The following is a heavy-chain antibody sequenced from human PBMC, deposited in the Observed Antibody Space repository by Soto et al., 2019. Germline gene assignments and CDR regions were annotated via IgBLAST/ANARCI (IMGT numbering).Heavy chain of an antibody. CDR1: GGSIRSSSYY. V-gene: IGHV4-39*01. J-gene: IGHJ4*02. CDR2: IYYSGST. Sequence: PSETLSLTSTVSGGSIRSSSYYWGWIRRPPGKGLEWIGSIYYSGSTYYNPSLKSRVTTSVDTSKNQFSLKLSSVATADTAVYYCARHLLRGYIYGYGHADPDYSGQGTLVTVSS. CDR3: ARHLLRGYIYGYGHADPDY. D-gene: IGHD5-18*01.